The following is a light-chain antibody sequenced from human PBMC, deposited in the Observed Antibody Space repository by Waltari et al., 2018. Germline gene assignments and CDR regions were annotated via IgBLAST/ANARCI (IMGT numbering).Light chain of an antibody. CDR1: SSNIGSNT. V-gene: IGLV1-44*01. CDR2: SNS. J-gene: IGLJ3*02. Sequence: QSVLTQPPSASGTPGQRVTISCSGSSSNIGSNTVNWYQQLPGTAPKLLIYSNSQRPSGVPDRCSGSKSGTSASLAISGLQSEDEADYYCAAWDASLNGGVFGGGTKLTVL. CDR3: AAWDASLNGGV.